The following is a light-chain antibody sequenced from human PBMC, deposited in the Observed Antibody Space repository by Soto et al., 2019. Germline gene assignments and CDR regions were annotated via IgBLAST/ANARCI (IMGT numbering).Light chain of an antibody. CDR2: LGS. V-gene: IGKV2-28*01. J-gene: IGKJ3*01. CDR1: QXLLHSNGYNY. Sequence: DILMTQSPLSLXXTXXXXAXXXCXXSQXLLHSNGYNYVDWYLQKPGQSPQLLIYLGSNRAPGVPDRFSGSGSGTDFTLKISRVEAEDVGIYYCMRSLEIFSFGPGTKVDIK. CDR3: MRSLEIFS.